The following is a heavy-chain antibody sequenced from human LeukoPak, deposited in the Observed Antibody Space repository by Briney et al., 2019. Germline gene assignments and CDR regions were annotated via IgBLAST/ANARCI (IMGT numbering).Heavy chain of an antibody. Sequence: ASVKVSRKASGYTFTSYGISWVRQAPGQGLEWMGWISAYNGNTNYAQKLQGRVTMTTDTSTSTAYMELRSLRSDDTAVYYCARSYYDSSGYYFDYWGQGTLVTVSS. V-gene: IGHV1-18*01. D-gene: IGHD3-22*01. CDR2: ISAYNGNT. CDR1: GYTFTSYG. CDR3: ARSYYDSSGYYFDY. J-gene: IGHJ4*02.